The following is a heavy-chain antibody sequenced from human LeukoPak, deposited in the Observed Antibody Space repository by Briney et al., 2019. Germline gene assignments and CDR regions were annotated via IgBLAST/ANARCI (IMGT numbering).Heavy chain of an antibody. CDR2: ISSSSSYI. J-gene: IGHJ6*02. Sequence: GGSLRLSCAASGFTFSSYSMNWGRQAPGKGLEWVSSISSSSSYIYYAGSVKGRFTISRDNAKNSLYLQMNSLRTEETAVYYCARDQVVAAMHYYYYGMDVWGQGTTVTVSS. V-gene: IGHV3-21*01. CDR3: ARDQVVAAMHYYYYGMDV. D-gene: IGHD2-15*01. CDR1: GFTFSSYS.